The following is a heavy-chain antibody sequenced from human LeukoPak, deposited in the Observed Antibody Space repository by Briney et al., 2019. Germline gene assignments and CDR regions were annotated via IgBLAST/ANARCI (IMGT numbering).Heavy chain of an antibody. V-gene: IGHV1-69*13. CDR1: GGTFSSYA. CDR3: ARPPQRSYDFWSGYYNNYHYYMDV. J-gene: IGHJ6*03. Sequence: GASVKVSCKASGGTFSSYAIGWVRQAPGQGLEWMGGIIPIFGTANYAQKFQGRVTLTADESTSTAYMELSSLRSEDTAVYYCARPPQRSYDFWSGYYNNYHYYMDVWGKGTTVTVSS. D-gene: IGHD3-3*01. CDR2: IIPIFGTA.